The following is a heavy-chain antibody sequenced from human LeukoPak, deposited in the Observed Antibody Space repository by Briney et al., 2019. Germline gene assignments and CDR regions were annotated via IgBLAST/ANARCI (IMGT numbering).Heavy chain of an antibody. V-gene: IGHV4-59*01. Sequence: SETLSLTCTVSGGSISSYYWSWIRQPPGKGLEWIGYISYSGSTDYNPSLKSRVTISSDTSKNQFSLRLSSVTAADTAVYYCARETRQHSGSYSNDAFDIWGQGTMVTVSS. J-gene: IGHJ3*02. D-gene: IGHD1-26*01. CDR2: ISYSGST. CDR1: GGSISSYY. CDR3: ARETRQHSGSYSNDAFDI.